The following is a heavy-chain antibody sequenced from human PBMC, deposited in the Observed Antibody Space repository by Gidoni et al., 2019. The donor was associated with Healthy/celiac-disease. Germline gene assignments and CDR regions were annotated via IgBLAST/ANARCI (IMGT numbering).Heavy chain of an antibody. Sequence: EVQLVESGGGLVKPGGSLRLSCAASGFTFSSYSMNWVRQAPGKGLEWVSSISSSSSYIYYADSVKGRFTISRDNAKNSLYLQMNSLRAEDTAVYYCARVYHDSSGYYWGTGAFDIWGQGTMVTVSS. CDR2: ISSSSSYI. CDR3: ARVYHDSSGYYWGTGAFDI. J-gene: IGHJ3*02. D-gene: IGHD3-22*01. V-gene: IGHV3-21*01. CDR1: GFTFSSYS.